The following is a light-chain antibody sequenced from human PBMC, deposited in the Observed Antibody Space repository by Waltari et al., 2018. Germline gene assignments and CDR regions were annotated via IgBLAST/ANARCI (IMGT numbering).Light chain of an antibody. Sequence: EIVLTQSPGTLSLSLGERATVSCRASQSVSRALAWYQQKPGQAPRLLIYGASTRATGSPDRFSGSGFGTDFSPTISRVEPDNCAVYYCQHYKRLPVTFGQGTTVEI. V-gene: IGKV3-20*01. CDR2: GAS. J-gene: IGKJ1*01. CDR1: QSVSRA. CDR3: QHYKRLPVT.